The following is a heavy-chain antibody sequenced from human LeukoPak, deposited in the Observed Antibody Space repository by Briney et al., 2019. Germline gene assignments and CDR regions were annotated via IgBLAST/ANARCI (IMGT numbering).Heavy chain of an antibody. J-gene: IGHJ4*02. D-gene: IGHD6-19*01. CDR1: GFSFSTYW. V-gene: IGHV3-74*01. Sequence: GGSLRLSCVASGFSFSTYWMHWVRQAPGKGLVWVSRISSDGSTTNYADSVKGRFTISRDNAKNSLYLQMNSLRAEDTAVYYCARGVGIAVAGVFDYWGQGTLVTVSS. CDR3: ARGVGIAVAGVFDY. CDR2: ISSDGSTT.